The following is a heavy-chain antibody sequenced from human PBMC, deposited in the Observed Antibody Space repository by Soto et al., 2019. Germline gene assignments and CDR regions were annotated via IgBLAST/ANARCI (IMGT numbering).Heavy chain of an antibody. CDR3: ARDLEYSSSSEDY. Sequence: PGGSLRLSCAASGFTFSSYGMHWVRQAPGKGLEWVAVIWYDGSNKYYADSVKGRFTISRDNSKNTLYLQMNSLRAEDTAVYYCARDLEYSSSSEDYWGQGTLVTVSS. V-gene: IGHV3-33*01. CDR1: GFTFSSYG. J-gene: IGHJ4*02. CDR2: IWYDGSNK. D-gene: IGHD6-6*01.